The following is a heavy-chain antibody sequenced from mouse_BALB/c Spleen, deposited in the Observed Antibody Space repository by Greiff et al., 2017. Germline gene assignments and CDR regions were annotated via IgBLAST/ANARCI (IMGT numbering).Heavy chain of an antibody. D-gene: IGHD1-1*02. J-gene: IGHJ2*01. CDR2: IDPENGNT. Sequence: EVKLEESGAELVRPGALVKLSCKASGFNIKDYYMHWVKQRPEQGLEWIGWIDPENGNTIYDPKFQGKASITADTSSNTAYLQLSSLTSEDTAVYYCASRLWFDYWGQGTTLTVSS. CDR3: ASRLWFDY. V-gene: IGHV14-1*02. CDR1: GFNIKDYY.